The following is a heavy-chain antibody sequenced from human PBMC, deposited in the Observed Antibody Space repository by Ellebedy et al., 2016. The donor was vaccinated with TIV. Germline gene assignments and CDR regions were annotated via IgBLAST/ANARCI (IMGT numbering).Heavy chain of an antibody. Sequence: SETLSLTXAVYGGSFSGYYWSWIRQPPGKGLEWIGEINHSGSTNYNPSLKSRVTISVDTSKNQFSLKLSSVTAADTAVYYCARGRRRHIVVVIAIPEYFDYWGQGTLVTVSS. CDR1: GGSFSGYY. V-gene: IGHV4-34*01. CDR2: INHSGST. D-gene: IGHD2-21*01. CDR3: ARGRRRHIVVVIAIPEYFDY. J-gene: IGHJ4*02.